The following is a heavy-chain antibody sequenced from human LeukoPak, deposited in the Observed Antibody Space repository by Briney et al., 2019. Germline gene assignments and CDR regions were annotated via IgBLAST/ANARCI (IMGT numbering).Heavy chain of an antibody. V-gene: IGHV1-69*13. Sequence: SVKVSCKASGGTFSSYAISWVRQAPGQGLEWMGGITPIFGTANYAQKFQGRVTITADESTSTAYMELSSLRSEDTAVYYCARPSWVGSAFDIWGQGAMVTVSS. CDR1: GGTFSSYA. D-gene: IGHD7-27*01. CDR2: ITPIFGTA. CDR3: ARPSWVGSAFDI. J-gene: IGHJ3*02.